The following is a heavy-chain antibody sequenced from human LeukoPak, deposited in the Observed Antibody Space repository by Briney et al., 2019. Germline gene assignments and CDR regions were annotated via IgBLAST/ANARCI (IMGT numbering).Heavy chain of an antibody. J-gene: IGHJ4*02. CDR1: GGSISSYY. Sequence: SETLSLTCTVSGGSISSYYWSWIRQPPGKGLEWIGYIYYSGSTNYNPSLKSRVTISVDTSKNQFSLKLSTVTAADTAVYYCAREEPGVGYNYWGQGTLVTVSS. CDR2: IYYSGST. V-gene: IGHV4-59*01. CDR3: AREEPGVGYNY. D-gene: IGHD6-13*01.